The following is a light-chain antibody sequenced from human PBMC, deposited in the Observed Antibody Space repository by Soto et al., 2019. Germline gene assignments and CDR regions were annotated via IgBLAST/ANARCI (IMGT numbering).Light chain of an antibody. V-gene: IGKV1-5*03. CDR3: QQYIRYSPYT. J-gene: IGKJ2*01. Sequence: GDRVTIPCRASQTISSSLAWYQQKPGKAPKLLLYKASNLEVGVPSRFSGSGSGTEFALTISSLQPDDFATYYCQQYIRYSPYTFGQGTRLEIK. CDR1: QTISSS. CDR2: KAS.